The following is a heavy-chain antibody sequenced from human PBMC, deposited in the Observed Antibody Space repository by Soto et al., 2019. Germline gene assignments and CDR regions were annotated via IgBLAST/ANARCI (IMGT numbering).Heavy chain of an antibody. CDR3: AATVTTAGFDY. CDR1: GASISSGGYY. V-gene: IGHV4-31*03. CDR2: IYYSGST. Sequence: QVQLQESGPGLVKPSQTLSLTCTVSGASISSGGYYWSWIRQHPGKGLEWIGYIYYSGSTYYNPSLWSRVTRSADTSKNQFSRKLSSVTAADTAVYYCAATVTTAGFDYWGQGTLVIFSS. J-gene: IGHJ4*02. D-gene: IGHD4-17*01.